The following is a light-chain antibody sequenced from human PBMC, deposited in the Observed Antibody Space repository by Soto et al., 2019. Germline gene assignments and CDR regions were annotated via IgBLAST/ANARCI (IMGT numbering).Light chain of an antibody. CDR3: QHYNDYPVA. J-gene: IGKJ1*01. V-gene: IGKV1-5*03. CDR2: KAS. CDR1: QTIDNW. Sequence: DIQMTQSPSTLSASVGDTVTITCRASQTIDNWLAWYQHKPGKAPNLLIYKASSLGSGVPLRFSGSGSGTEFTLTISSLQPDDFATYYCQHYNDYPVAFGQGTNVEIK.